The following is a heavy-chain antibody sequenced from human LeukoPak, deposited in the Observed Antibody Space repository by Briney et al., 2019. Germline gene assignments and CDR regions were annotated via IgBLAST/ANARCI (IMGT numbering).Heavy chain of an antibody. J-gene: IGHJ4*02. CDR2: IIPIFGTA. CDR3: ARAGYCSGGSCYSSFDY. V-gene: IGHV1-69*05. D-gene: IGHD2-15*01. CDR1: GGTFSSYA. Sequence: ASVKVSCKASGGTFSSYAISWVRQAPGQGLEWMGGIIPIFGTANYAQKFQGRVTITTDESTSTAYMEPSSLRSEDTAVYYCARAGYCSGGSCYSSFDYWGQGPWSPSPQ.